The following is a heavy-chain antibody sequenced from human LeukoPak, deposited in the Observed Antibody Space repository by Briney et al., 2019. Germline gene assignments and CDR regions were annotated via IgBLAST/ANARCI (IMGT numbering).Heavy chain of an antibody. CDR1: GFTFDDYA. V-gene: IGHV3-9*01. CDR3: AKDITAGGDYYDSSGYYYGGSTSHYFDY. Sequence: PGGSLRLSCAASGFTFDDYAMHWVRQAPGKGLEWVSGISWNSGSIGYADSVKGRFTISRDNAKNSLYLQMNSLRAEDTALYYCAKDITAGGDYYDSSGYYYGGSTSHYFDYWGQGTLVTVSS. CDR2: ISWNSGSI. J-gene: IGHJ4*02. D-gene: IGHD3-22*01.